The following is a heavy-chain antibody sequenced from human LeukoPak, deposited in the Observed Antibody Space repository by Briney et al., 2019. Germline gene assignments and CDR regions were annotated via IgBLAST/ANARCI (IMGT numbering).Heavy chain of an antibody. CDR3: ARGGGYYDFWSQRGYYFDY. CDR1: GFTFSSYS. D-gene: IGHD3-3*01. Sequence: GGSLRLSCAASGFTFSSYSMNWVRQAPGKGLEWVSSISSSSSYIYYADSVKGRFTISRDNAKNSLYLQMNSLRAEDTAVYYCARGGGYYDFWSQRGYYFDYWGQGTLVTVSS. CDR2: ISSSSSYI. V-gene: IGHV3-21*01. J-gene: IGHJ4*02.